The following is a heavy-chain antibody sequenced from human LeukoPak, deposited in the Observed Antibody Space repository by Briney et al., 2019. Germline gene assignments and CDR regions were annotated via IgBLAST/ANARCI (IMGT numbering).Heavy chain of an antibody. CDR3: ATAPRWDQGVPIDY. Sequence: ASVKVSCKVSGYTLTELSMHWVRQAPGKGLEWMGGFDPEDGETIYAQKFQGRVTMTEDTSTDTAYMELSSLRSEDTAVYYCATAPRWDQGVPIDYWGQGTLVTVSS. CDR2: FDPEDGET. J-gene: IGHJ4*02. D-gene: IGHD1-26*01. V-gene: IGHV1-24*01. CDR1: GYTLTELS.